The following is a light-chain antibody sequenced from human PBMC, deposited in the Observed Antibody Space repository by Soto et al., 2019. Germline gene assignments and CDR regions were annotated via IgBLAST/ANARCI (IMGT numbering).Light chain of an antibody. J-gene: IGKJ5*01. Sequence: IQMTQSPSSLSASVGDRVTITCRASQIISDYLNWYQQKPGKAPTVLIYGASNVQSGVLSRFSGSGCGSVFTLTISSLPPEDFATYYCQQSYSILPITFGQGTRLDVK. CDR2: GAS. CDR3: QQSYSILPIT. CDR1: QIISDY. V-gene: IGKV1-39*01.